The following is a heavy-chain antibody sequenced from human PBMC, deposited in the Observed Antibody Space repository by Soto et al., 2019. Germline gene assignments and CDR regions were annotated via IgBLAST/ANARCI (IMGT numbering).Heavy chain of an antibody. CDR3: ARDVSGAGWPRWFDP. V-gene: IGHV3-21*01. D-gene: IGHD3-3*01. CDR2: ISSSSSYI. Sequence: EVQLVESGGGLVKPGGSLRLSCAASGFTFSSYSMNWVRQAPGKGLEWVSSISSSSSYIYYADSVKGRFTISRDNAKNSLYLQMNSLGAEDTAVYYCARDVSGAGWPRWFDPWGQGTLVTVSS. J-gene: IGHJ5*02. CDR1: GFTFSSYS.